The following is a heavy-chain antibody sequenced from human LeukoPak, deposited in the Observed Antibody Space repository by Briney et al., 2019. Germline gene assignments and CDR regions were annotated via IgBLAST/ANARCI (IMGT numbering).Heavy chain of an antibody. Sequence: GGSLRLSCAASGFTFSSYSMNWVRQAPGKGLEWVSSISSSSSYIYYADSVKGRFTISRDNAKNSLYLQMNSLRAEDTAVYYCAREMKVRGVMSGGDYYYYYMDVWGKGTTVTVSS. CDR2: ISSSSSYI. J-gene: IGHJ6*03. CDR1: GFTFSSYS. CDR3: AREMKVRGVMSGGDYYYYYMDV. D-gene: IGHD3-10*01. V-gene: IGHV3-21*01.